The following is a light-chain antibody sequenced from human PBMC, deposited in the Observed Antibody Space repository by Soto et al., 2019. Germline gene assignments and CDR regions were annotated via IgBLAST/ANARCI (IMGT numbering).Light chain of an antibody. J-gene: IGKJ4*01. CDR2: KTS. V-gene: IGKV1-5*03. CDR3: QQYKSFSLT. Sequence: DIQMTQSPSTPSASVGDRVTITCRASQSIDSWLAWYQQKPGKAPKLLIYKTSSLESGVPSRFSGSGSGTEFSLTISSLQPDDFATYYCQQYKSFSLTFGGGTRVEVK. CDR1: QSIDSW.